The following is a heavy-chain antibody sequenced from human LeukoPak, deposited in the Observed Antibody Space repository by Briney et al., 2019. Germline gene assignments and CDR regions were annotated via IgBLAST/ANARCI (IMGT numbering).Heavy chain of an antibody. D-gene: IGHD3-16*01. Sequence: SETLSLTCTVSDDSINNNYWSWLRQPPGKELECIGYIHYSGSTNYNPSLKSRVTMSIDTSKNQFSLKLNSVTAADTAVYYCARRGLNRQNFDYWGQGTLVTVSS. CDR2: IHYSGST. CDR3: ARRGLNRQNFDY. V-gene: IGHV4-59*08. CDR1: DDSINNNY. J-gene: IGHJ4*02.